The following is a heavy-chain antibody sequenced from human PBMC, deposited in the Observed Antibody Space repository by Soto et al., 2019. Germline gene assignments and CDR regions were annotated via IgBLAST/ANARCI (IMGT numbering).Heavy chain of an antibody. CDR1: GGSFNPYF. CDR2: IDRSGGT. Sequence: SETLSLTCGVYGGSFNPYFWSWIRQPPGKGLEWIGGIDRSGGTNYNPSLKSRVSISIDTSKSQFSLKLSSVTAADTAVYYCAFSGNWGQGTLVTVSS. J-gene: IGHJ4*02. V-gene: IGHV4-34*01. CDR3: AFSGN.